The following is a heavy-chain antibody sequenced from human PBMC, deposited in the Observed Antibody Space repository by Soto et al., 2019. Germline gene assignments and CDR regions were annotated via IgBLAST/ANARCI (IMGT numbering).Heavy chain of an antibody. V-gene: IGHV1-18*01. CDR2: ISAYNGNT. D-gene: IGHD3-16*02. CDR1: GYTFTSYG. Sequence: ASVKVSCKASGYTFTSYGISWVRQAPGQGLEWVGWISAYNGNTNYAQKLQGRVTMTTDTSTNTAYMDLRSLRSDDTAVYSGARGGVYDSVWGSYRYYFDYWGQGTMVTVSS. CDR3: ARGGVYDSVWGSYRYYFDY. J-gene: IGHJ4*02.